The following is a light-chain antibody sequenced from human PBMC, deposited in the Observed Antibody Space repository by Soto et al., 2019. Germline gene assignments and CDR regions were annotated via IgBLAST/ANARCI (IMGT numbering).Light chain of an antibody. J-gene: IGKJ5*01. CDR2: WAS. Sequence: DIVMTQSPDALAVSLGERATINCKSSQSVLYSSNSKNYLAWYQQKPGQPPKLLIYWASTRESGIPDRFSGSGSGTDFTLTISSLQAEDVAVYYCQQYYSTPLTFGQGTRREIK. CDR3: QQYYSTPLT. V-gene: IGKV4-1*01. CDR1: QSVLYSSNSKNY.